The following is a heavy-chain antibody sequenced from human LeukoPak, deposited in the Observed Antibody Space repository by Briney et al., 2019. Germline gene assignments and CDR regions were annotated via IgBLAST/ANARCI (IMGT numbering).Heavy chain of an antibody. J-gene: IGHJ6*02. V-gene: IGHV4-61*02. CDR2: IYTSGST. CDR3: ARDNCSGGSCFHASYYYGMDV. Sequence: PSQTLSLTCTVSGGSIRSGSYSWSWIRQPAGKGLEWIGRIYTSGSTTYNRSLKSRVTISVDTSKKQFSLKLTSVTAADTAVYYCARDNCSGGSCFHASYYYGMDVWGQGTTVTVSS. D-gene: IGHD2-15*01. CDR1: GGSIRSGSYS.